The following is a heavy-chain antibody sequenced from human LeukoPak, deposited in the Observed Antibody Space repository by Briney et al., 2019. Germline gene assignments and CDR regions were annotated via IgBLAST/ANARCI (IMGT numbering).Heavy chain of an antibody. CDR1: GGSISSSGYY. J-gene: IGHJ6*03. D-gene: IGHD5-18*01. CDR2: IYCRGTT. V-gene: IGHV4-39*01. Sequence: SETLSLTCTVSGGSISSSGYYWGWIRQPPGKGLEWIGSIYCRGTTYYSPSLKSRVTISVDTSKNQFSLKLSSVTAADTAVYYCARTDTRYYYYMDVWGKGTTVTISS. CDR3: ARTDTRYYYYMDV.